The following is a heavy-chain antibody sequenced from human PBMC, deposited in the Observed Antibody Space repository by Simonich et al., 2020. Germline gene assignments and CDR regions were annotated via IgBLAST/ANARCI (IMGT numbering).Heavy chain of an antibody. CDR1: GGSISSYY. J-gene: IGHJ6*02. V-gene: IGHV4-59*08. D-gene: IGHD1-26*01. Sequence: QVQLQESGPGLVKPSETLSLTCTVSGGSISSYYWSWIRQPPGKGLEWIGYIYYSGSTNYNPPLKSRVTISVDTSKNQFSLKLSSVTAADTAVYYCARSLGYYYYYYGMDVWGQGTTVTVS. CDR3: ARSLGYYYYYYGMDV. CDR2: IYYSGST.